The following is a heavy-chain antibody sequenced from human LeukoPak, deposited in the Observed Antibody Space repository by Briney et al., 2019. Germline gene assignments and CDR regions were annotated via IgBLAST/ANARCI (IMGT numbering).Heavy chain of an antibody. CDR1: GYTFTAHS. J-gene: IGHJ4*02. D-gene: IGHD3-22*01. V-gene: IGHV1-2*02. Sequence: VASVKVSCKASGYTFTAHSMHWVRQAPGQGLEWMGWINPNSGDTNYVQNFQGRVTMTRDTSISTAYMELSRRTSDDTAVYYCARDYYDSSGYYNFDYWGQGSVDTVSS. CDR3: ARDYYDSSGYYNFDY. CDR2: INPNSGDT.